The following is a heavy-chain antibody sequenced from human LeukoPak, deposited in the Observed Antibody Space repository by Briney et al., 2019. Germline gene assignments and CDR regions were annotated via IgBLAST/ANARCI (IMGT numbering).Heavy chain of an antibody. CDR2: ISASNGNT. D-gene: IGHD3-3*01. CDR1: GYTFTSYD. V-gene: IGHV1-18*01. J-gene: IGHJ4*02. Sequence: ASVKVSCKASGYTFTSYDISWVRQAPGQGLEWMGWISASNGNTNYAQILQGRVTLTTDTSTSTAYMELRSLTSDDTAVYYCARQYDDFWSGRYFDYWGQGTLVTVSS. CDR3: ARQYDDFWSGRYFDY.